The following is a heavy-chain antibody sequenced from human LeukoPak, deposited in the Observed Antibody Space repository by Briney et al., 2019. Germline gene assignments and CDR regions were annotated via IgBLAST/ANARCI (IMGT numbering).Heavy chain of an antibody. V-gene: IGHV3-9*01. J-gene: IGHJ4*02. D-gene: IGHD2-21*02. CDR2: ISWNSGSI. Sequence: PGGSLRLSCAASGFTFSSYAMSWVRQAPGKGLEWVAGISWNSGSIGYADSVKGRFTISRDNAKNSLYLQMNSLRAEDTALYYCAKDMSPYCGGDCYSPLDYWGQGTLVTVSS. CDR3: AKDMSPYCGGDCYSPLDY. CDR1: GFTFSSYA.